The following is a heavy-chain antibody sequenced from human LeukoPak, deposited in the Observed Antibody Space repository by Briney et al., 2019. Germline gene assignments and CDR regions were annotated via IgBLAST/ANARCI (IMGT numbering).Heavy chain of an antibody. D-gene: IGHD1-26*01. CDR2: MNPNSGNT. Sequence: ASVEVSCKASGYTSTSYDINWVRQATGQGLEWMGWMNPNSGNTGYAQKFQGRVTMTRNTSISTAYMELSSLRSEDTAVYYCARTRSYIVGATSHNWFDPWGQGTLVTVSS. CDR3: ARTRSYIVGATSHNWFDP. V-gene: IGHV1-8*01. CDR1: GYTSTSYD. J-gene: IGHJ5*02.